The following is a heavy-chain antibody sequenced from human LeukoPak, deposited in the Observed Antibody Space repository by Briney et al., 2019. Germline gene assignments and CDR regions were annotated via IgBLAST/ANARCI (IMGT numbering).Heavy chain of an antibody. V-gene: IGHV3-43*02. CDR2: ISWDGGNT. CDR3: AKDKALGYCSAGSCLYLDY. D-gene: IGHD2-15*01. J-gene: IGHJ4*02. Sequence: GGSLRLSCAASGFTFDDYAIHWVRQAPGKGLEWVSLISWDGGNTYYADSVKGRFTLSRDNSKNSLYLQMNSLRSEDTAFYYCAKDKALGYCSAGSCLYLDYWGQGTLVTVSS. CDR1: GFTFDDYA.